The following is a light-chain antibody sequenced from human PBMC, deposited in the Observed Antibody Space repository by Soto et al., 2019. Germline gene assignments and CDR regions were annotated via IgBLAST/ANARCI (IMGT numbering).Light chain of an antibody. J-gene: IGKJ1*01. CDR1: QSIVGNY. Sequence: EIVLTQSPGTLSLSPGERGTLSCRASQSIVGNYLAWYQQKPGQAPRLLIYGASSRAAGIPDRFTGSGTGTDFTLTITRLEPEDFAVYYCQQYVTSSPRTFGQGTKVDIK. V-gene: IGKV3-20*01. CDR2: GAS. CDR3: QQYVTSSPRT.